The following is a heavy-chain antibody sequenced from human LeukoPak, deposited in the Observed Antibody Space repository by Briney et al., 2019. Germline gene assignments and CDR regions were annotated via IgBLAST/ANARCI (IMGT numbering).Heavy chain of an antibody. V-gene: IGHV4-59*04. D-gene: IGHD3-3*01. CDR3: ALQLDYDFWSGAFDI. Sequence: SETLSLTCTVSGGSVSSYYWSWVRQPPGKGLEWIGYIYYSGTTDYNPSLKSRVTMSVDTSKNQFSLKLSSVTAADTAVYYCALQLDYDFWSGAFDIWGQGTMVTVSS. J-gene: IGHJ3*02. CDR2: IYYSGTT. CDR1: GGSVSSYY.